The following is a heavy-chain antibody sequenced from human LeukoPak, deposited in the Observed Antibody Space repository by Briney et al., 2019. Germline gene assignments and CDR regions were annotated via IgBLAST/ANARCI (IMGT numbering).Heavy chain of an antibody. CDR3: ARDRIIAATILDYYYGMDV. D-gene: IGHD5-12*01. Sequence: GGSLRLSCAASGFTFSSYPMHWVRQAPGKGLEWVAIISYDGSNKYYADSVKGRFTISRDNSKNTLYLQMNSLRAEDTAVYYCARDRIIAATILDYYYGMDVWGQGTTVTVSS. CDR2: ISYDGSNK. J-gene: IGHJ6*02. CDR1: GFTFSSYP. V-gene: IGHV3-30-3*01.